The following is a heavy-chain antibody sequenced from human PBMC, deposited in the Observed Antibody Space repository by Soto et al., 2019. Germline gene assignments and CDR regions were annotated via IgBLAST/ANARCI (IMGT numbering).Heavy chain of an antibody. CDR2: IIPILGTA. J-gene: IGHJ6*02. CDR3: ARAVGVPPDGVYSSSWYGKFHHNYYYGLDV. D-gene: IGHD6-13*01. CDR1: GGTFSSYA. Sequence: QVQLVQSGAEVKKPGSSVKVSCKASGGTFSSYAISWVRQAPGQGLELMGGIIPILGTANDAQKFQGRVTITADKSTSTAYRELISLRAEDTAVYYCARAVGVPPDGVYSSSWYGKFHHNYYYGLDVLGQGTTVTVSS. V-gene: IGHV1-69*06.